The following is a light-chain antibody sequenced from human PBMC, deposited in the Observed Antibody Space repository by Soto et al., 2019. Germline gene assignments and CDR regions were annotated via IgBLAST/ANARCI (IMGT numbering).Light chain of an antibody. CDR1: SRDVGGYNY. V-gene: IGLV2-11*01. J-gene: IGLJ2*01. Sequence: QSALTQPRSVSGSPGQSVTISCTGTSRDVGGYNYVSWYQQHPGTAPKLIIYDVSKRPSGVPDRFSGSKSGNTASLTISGLQAEDETDYYCCSYAGSYTLIFGGGTKFTVL. CDR2: DVS. CDR3: CSYAGSYTLI.